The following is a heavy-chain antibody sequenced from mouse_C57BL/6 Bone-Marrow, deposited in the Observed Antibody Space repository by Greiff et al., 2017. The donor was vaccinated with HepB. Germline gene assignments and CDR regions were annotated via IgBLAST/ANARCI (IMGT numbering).Heavy chain of an antibody. CDR2: SRNKANDYTT. CDR3: ARDAGGSSPFAY. J-gene: IGHJ3*01. D-gene: IGHD1-1*01. Sequence: EVKLMESGGGLVQSGRSLRLSCATSGFTFSDFYMEWVRQAPGKGLEWIAASRNKANDYTTEYSASVKGRFIVSRDTSQSILYLQMNALRAEDTAMYYCARDAGGSSPFAYWGQGTLVTVSA. CDR1: GFTFSDFY. V-gene: IGHV7-1*01.